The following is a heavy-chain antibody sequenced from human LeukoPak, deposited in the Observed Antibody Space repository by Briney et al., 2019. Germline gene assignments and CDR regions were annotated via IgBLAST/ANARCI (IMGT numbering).Heavy chain of an antibody. V-gene: IGHV4-34*01. Sequence: SETLSLTCAVYGGSFSGYYWSWIRQPPRKGLEWIGEINHSGSANYNPSLKSRVTISVDTSKNQFSLKLSSVTAADTAVYYCARDPYVWGSYRPFDYWGQGTLVTVSS. CDR1: GGSFSGYY. D-gene: IGHD3-16*02. CDR2: INHSGSA. CDR3: ARDPYVWGSYRPFDY. J-gene: IGHJ4*02.